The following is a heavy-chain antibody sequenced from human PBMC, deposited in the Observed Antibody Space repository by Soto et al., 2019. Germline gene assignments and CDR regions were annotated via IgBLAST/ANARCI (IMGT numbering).Heavy chain of an antibody. CDR2: TYYRSKWYN. D-gene: IGHD2-15*01. V-gene: IGHV6-1*01. CDR1: GGSVSSNSVA. CDR3: ARGSGGSCPRRFDP. J-gene: IGHJ5*02. Sequence: QTLSLTGALCGGSVSSNSVAWYWIRQSPSRGLEWLGRTYYRSKWYNDYAVSVKSRITINPDTSKNQFSLQLNSVTPEDTAVYYCARGSGGSCPRRFDPWGQGTLVTVSS.